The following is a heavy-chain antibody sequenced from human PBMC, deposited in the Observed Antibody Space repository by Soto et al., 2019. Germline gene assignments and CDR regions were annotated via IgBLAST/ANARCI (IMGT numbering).Heavy chain of an antibody. Sequence: ASVKVSCKASGNTFTSYDINWVRQATGHGLEWMGWINPNSGNIGYTQKFQGRVTMTRDTAIRTAYMEVSRLRSDDTAVYYCARGRASGSYYLLDYWGQGTLVTVSS. D-gene: IGHD3-10*01. CDR3: ARGRASGSYYLLDY. CDR1: GNTFTSYD. J-gene: IGHJ4*02. V-gene: IGHV1-8*01. CDR2: INPNSGNI.